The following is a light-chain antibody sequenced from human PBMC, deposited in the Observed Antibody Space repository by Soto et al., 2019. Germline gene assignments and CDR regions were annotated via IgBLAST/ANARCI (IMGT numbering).Light chain of an antibody. J-gene: IGKJ2*01. CDR3: LRGRHWPPYT. V-gene: IGKV2-30*01. Sequence: DVVMTQSPLSLPVTLGQPASISCRSSQSLVYSDGNTYLNWFQQRPGQSPRRLIYKVSHRDCGXPXIXXGRESRTDFTRKISRVEAEDVRVCYCLRGRHWPPYTLGQGTQLEI. CDR1: QSLVYSDGNTY. CDR2: KVS.